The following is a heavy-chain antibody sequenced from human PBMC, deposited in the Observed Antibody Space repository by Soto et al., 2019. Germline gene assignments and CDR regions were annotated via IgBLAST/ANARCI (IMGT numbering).Heavy chain of an antibody. CDR1: GYSFTSYW. CDR2: IYPGDSDT. D-gene: IGHD6-13*01. J-gene: IGHJ6*02. V-gene: IGHV5-51*01. Sequence: GESLKISCKGSGYSFTSYWINWVRQMPGKGLEWMGIIYPGDSDTRYSPSFQGQVTISADKSISTAYLQWRSLKASDTAMYYCARHHGSPGSYFGMDVWGQGTTVTVSS. CDR3: ARHHGSPGSYFGMDV.